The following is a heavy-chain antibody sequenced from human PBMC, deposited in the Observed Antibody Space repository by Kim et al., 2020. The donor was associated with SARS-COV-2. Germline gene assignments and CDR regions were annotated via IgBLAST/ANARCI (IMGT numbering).Heavy chain of an antibody. CDR1: GGSISSTTYY. CDR3: ASGPVTTYNNGFGWFDP. Sequence: SETLSLTCTVSGGSISSTTYYWGWIRQPPEKGLEWIGSIYYNGITYYNPSLKSRVTISVDTSNNQVSLKLRSVTAADAALYFCASGPVTTYNNGFGWFDPWGQGTLVTVSS. D-gene: IGHD5-18*01. V-gene: IGHV4-39*07. J-gene: IGHJ5*02. CDR2: IYYNGIT.